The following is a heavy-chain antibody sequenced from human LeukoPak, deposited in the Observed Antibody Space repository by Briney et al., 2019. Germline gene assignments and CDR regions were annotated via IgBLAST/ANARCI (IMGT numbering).Heavy chain of an antibody. J-gene: IGHJ4*02. Sequence: SETLSLTCTVSGVSISSYYWSWIRKPAGKGLEWIGRIYTSGSTNHNPSLKHRVTMSEDTSKNQLSLKLSSVTAADTSVYYCARGGYYYDSSGYYSFDYWGQGTLVTVSS. D-gene: IGHD3-22*01. V-gene: IGHV4-4*07. CDR1: GVSISSYY. CDR2: IYTSGST. CDR3: ARGGYYYDSSGYYSFDY.